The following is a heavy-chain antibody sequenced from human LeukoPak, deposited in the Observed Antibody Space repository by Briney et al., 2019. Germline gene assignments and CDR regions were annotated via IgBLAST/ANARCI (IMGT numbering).Heavy chain of an antibody. CDR2: IHTSGDT. D-gene: IGHD4-17*01. CDR1: GLTGSHNY. Sequence: GGSLRFSCAASGLTGSHNYVSWVRQAPGKGLEWVSAIHTSGDTCYADSVKGRFTISRDTSKNTLYLQINSLRVEDTAVYYCIVFGDSNHWGQGTLVTVSS. J-gene: IGHJ5*02. CDR3: IVFGDSNH. V-gene: IGHV3-53*01.